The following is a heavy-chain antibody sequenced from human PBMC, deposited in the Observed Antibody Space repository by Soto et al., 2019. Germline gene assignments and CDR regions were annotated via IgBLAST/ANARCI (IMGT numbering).Heavy chain of an antibody. V-gene: IGHV5-51*01. CDR1: GYSFTSYW. Sequence: GESLKISCKGSGYSFTSYWIGWVRQMPGKGLEWMGIIYPGDSDTRYSPSFQGQVTISADKSISTAYLQWSSLKASDTAMYYCARQGGYYGSGSYPSYNWFDPWGQGTLVTVSS. CDR3: ARQGGYYGSGSYPSYNWFDP. J-gene: IGHJ5*02. CDR2: IYPGDSDT. D-gene: IGHD3-10*01.